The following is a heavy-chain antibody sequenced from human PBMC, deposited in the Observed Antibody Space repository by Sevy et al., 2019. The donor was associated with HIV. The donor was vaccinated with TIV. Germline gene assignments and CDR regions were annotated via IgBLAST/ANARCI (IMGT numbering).Heavy chain of an antibody. Sequence: ASVKVSCKASGYTFTSYGISWVRQAPGQGLEWMGWISAYNGNTNYAQKLQGRVTMTTDTSTSTAYMELGSLRSDDTAVYYCARDPIPGYYYDSSGYCPFDYWGQGTLVTVSS. CDR3: ARDPIPGYYYDSSGYCPFDY. D-gene: IGHD3-22*01. V-gene: IGHV1-18*04. CDR1: GYTFTSYG. CDR2: ISAYNGNT. J-gene: IGHJ4*02.